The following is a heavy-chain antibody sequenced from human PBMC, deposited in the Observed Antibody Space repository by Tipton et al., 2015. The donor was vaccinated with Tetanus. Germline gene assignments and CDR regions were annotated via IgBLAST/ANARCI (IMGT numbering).Heavy chain of an antibody. CDR3: AKEQYYDFWSGYYVLDY. Sequence: SLRLSCAASGFPFSSYAMNWVRQAPGKGLEWVSTVSSSGYSTYYADSVKGRFTISRDNSKNTLYLQMNSLRAEDTAVYYCAKEQYYDFWSGYYVLDYWVQGSLVTVSS. CDR2: VSSSGYST. D-gene: IGHD3-3*01. V-gene: IGHV3-23*01. J-gene: IGHJ4*02. CDR1: GFPFSSYA.